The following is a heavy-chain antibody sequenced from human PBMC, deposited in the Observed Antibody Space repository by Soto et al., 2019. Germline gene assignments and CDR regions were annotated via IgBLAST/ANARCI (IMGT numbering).Heavy chain of an antibody. CDR1: GGTFSSYA. V-gene: IGHV1-69*01. CDR3: ARDYDYGSGSYPHNYYYYGMDV. J-gene: IGHJ6*02. Sequence: QVQLVQSGAEVKKPGSSVKVSCKASGGTFSSYAISWVRQAPGQGLEWMGGTIPIFGTANYAQKFQGRVTITADESTSTAYMELSSLRSEDTAVYYCARDYDYGSGSYPHNYYYYGMDVWGQGTTVTVSS. CDR2: TIPIFGTA. D-gene: IGHD3-10*01.